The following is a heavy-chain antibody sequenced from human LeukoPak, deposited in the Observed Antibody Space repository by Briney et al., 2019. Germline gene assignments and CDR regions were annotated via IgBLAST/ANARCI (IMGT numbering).Heavy chain of an antibody. CDR3: ARDLGTVVASGWFDP. J-gene: IGHJ5*02. CDR1: GFTFSSYS. D-gene: IGHD2-2*03. CDR2: ISSSSSYI. Sequence: GGSLRLSCAASGFTFSSYSMNWVRQAPGKGLEWVSSISSSSSYIYYADSVKGRFTISRDNAKNSLYLQMNSLRAEDTAVYYCARDLGTVVASGWFDPWGQGTLVTVSS. V-gene: IGHV3-21*01.